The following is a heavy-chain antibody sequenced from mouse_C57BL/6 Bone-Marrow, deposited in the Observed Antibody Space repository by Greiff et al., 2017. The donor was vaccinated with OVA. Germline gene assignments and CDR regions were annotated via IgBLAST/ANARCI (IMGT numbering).Heavy chain of an antibody. CDR2: IYPGSGST. V-gene: IGHV1-55*01. J-gene: IGHJ4*01. Sequence: VQLQQSGAELVKPGASVKMSCKASGYTFTSYWITWVKQRPGQGLEWIGDIYPGSGSTNYNEKFKSKATLTVDTSSSTAYMQLSSLTSEDSAVYYCACVLPPYYAMDYWGQGTSVTISS. CDR3: ACVLPPYYAMDY. CDR1: GYTFTSYW.